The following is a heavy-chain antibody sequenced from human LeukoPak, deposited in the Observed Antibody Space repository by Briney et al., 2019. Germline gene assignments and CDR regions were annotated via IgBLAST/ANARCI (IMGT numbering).Heavy chain of an antibody. CDR2: IYYSGST. J-gene: IGHJ6*02. CDR1: GGSISGAY. CDR3: ARTGSGRDYYGMDV. Sequence: PSKTLSLTCSVSGGSISGAYWSWIRQAPGKGLEWIGYIYYSGSTDYNPSLESRVTISIDTSKNHFSPNLTAVTAADTAIYYCARTGSGRDYYGMDVWGQGTSVTVSS. V-gene: IGHV4-59*01. D-gene: IGHD5-12*01.